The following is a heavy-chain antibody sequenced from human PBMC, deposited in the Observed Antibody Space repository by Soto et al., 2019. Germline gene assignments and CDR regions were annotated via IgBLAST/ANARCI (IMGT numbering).Heavy chain of an antibody. D-gene: IGHD6-6*01. CDR2: ISYDGSIT. V-gene: IGHV3-30-3*01. CDR3: EYSMDG. Sequence: QVQLVESGGGVVQPGRSLRLSCAASGFTPSNYAFHWVRQAPGKGLEWVAVISYDGSITHYADSVKGRCTISRDNSKNTLYIQMDSLRPEHPAGYYCEYSMDGSRQGPTVNVSS. CDR1: GFTPSNYA. J-gene: IGHJ6*02.